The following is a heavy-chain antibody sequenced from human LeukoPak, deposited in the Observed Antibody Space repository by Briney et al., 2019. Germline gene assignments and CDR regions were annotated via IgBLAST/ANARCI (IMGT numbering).Heavy chain of an antibody. V-gene: IGHV1-2*02. CDR2: INPSSGGT. CDR3: ARDVGEYCSSVSCYASDY. CDR1: GYTFTSYD. J-gene: IGHJ4*02. D-gene: IGHD2-2*01. Sequence: ASVKVSCKASGYTFTSYDINWVRQATGQGLEWMGWINPSSGGTNYAQKFQGRATMTRDTSISTAYMELSRLRSDDTAIYYCARDVGEYCSSVSCYASDYWGQGTLVTVSS.